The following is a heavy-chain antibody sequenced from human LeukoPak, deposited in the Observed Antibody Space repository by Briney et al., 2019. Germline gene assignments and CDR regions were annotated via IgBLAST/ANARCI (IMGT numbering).Heavy chain of an antibody. D-gene: IGHD3-10*01. CDR3: ARGVRGAARLFDY. V-gene: IGHV1-2*02. Sequence: ASVKVSCKASGYTFTGYYMHWLRQAPGQGLEWMGWINPNSGGTNYAQKFQGRVTMTRDTSISTAYMELSRLRSDDTAVYYCARGVRGAARLFDYWGQGTLVTVSS. J-gene: IGHJ4*02. CDR1: GYTFTGYY. CDR2: INPNSGGT.